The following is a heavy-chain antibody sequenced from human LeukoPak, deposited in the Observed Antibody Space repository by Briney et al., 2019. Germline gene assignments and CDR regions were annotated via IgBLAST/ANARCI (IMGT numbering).Heavy chain of an antibody. CDR2: IKSDGRT. J-gene: IGHJ1*01. CDR3: ARAPSEIGGYYPEYFRH. D-gene: IGHD3-22*01. Sequence: GGSLRLSCALSGFTLSSYWMHGVRQAPGKGLVWVSRIKSDGRTNYADSVKGRFTISRDNAKNTVSLQMNSLRAEDTGVYYCARAPSEIGGYYPEYFRHWGQGTLVIVSS. CDR1: GFTLSSYW. V-gene: IGHV3-74*01.